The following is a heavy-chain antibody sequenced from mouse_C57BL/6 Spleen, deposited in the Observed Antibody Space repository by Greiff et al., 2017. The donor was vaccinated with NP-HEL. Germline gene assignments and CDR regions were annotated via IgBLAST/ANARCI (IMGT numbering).Heavy chain of an antibody. CDR2: ISYDGSN. CDR1: GYSITSGYY. J-gene: IGHJ2*01. Sequence: EVQLQESGPGLVKPSQSLSLTCSVTGYSITSGYYWNWIRQFPGNKLEWMGYISYDGSNNYNPSLKNRISITRDTSKNQFFLKLNSVTTEDTATYYCARLGWSRGILDYGGQGTTLTVSS. CDR3: ARLGWSRGILDY. V-gene: IGHV3-6*01. D-gene: IGHD2-10*02.